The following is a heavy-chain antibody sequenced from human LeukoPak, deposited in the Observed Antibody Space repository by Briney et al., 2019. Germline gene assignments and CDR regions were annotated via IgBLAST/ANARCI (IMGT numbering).Heavy chain of an antibody. Sequence: ASVKVSCKASGYNFISYAIHWVRQAPGQRPKWMGWIHAGNGNTKYSQKFQDRVTITRDTSARTAGMELSSLTSEDTAVYYCARRLRLSKSNLRDYYGMDVWGQGTTVTVSS. V-gene: IGHV1-3*01. CDR3: ARRLRLSKSNLRDYYGMDV. J-gene: IGHJ6*02. D-gene: IGHD5-24*01. CDR2: IHAGNGNT. CDR1: GYNFISYA.